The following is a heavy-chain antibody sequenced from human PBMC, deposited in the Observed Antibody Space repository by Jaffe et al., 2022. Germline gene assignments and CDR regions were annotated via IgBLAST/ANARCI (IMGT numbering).Heavy chain of an antibody. CDR3: ARENSPGGYSGYEFDP. CDR2: INPSGGST. CDR1: GYTFTSYY. D-gene: IGHD5-12*01. V-gene: IGHV1-46*01. Sequence: QVQLVQSGAEVKKPGASVKVSCKASGYTFTSYYMHWVRQAPGQGLEWMGIINPSGGSTSYAQKFQGRVTMTRDTSTSTVYMELSSLRSEDTAVYYCARENSPGGYSGYEFDPWGQGTLVTVSS. J-gene: IGHJ5*02.